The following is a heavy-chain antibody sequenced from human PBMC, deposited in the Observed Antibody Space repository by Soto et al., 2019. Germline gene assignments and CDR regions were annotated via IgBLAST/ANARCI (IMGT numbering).Heavy chain of an antibody. CDR2: IKSKTDGGTT. J-gene: IGHJ4*02. V-gene: IGHV3-15*01. Sequence: EVQLVESGGGLVKPGGSLRLSCAASGFTFSNAWMSWVRQAPGKGLEWVGRIKSKTDGGTTDYAAPVKGRFTISRDDSKNTLYLQMNSLKPEDTAVYYCTTQHSYCSSTSCYFTVDYWGQGTLVTVSS. D-gene: IGHD2-2*01. CDR1: GFTFSNAW. CDR3: TTQHSYCSSTSCYFTVDY.